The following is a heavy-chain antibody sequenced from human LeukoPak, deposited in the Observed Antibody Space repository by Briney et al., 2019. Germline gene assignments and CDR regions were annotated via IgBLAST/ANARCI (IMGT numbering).Heavy chain of an antibody. CDR2: IYRGGST. J-gene: IGHJ4*02. CDR1: GFTVSPNY. CDR3: ASASCSGSSCYPGYFDY. Sequence: PGGSLRLSCAASGFTVSPNYMSWVRQAPGKGLEWVSVIYRGGSTYYADSVRDRFTISRDNSKNTLYLQMNSLRAEDTAVYYCASASCSGSSCYPGYFDYWGQGTPVTVSS. D-gene: IGHD2-15*01. V-gene: IGHV3-53*01.